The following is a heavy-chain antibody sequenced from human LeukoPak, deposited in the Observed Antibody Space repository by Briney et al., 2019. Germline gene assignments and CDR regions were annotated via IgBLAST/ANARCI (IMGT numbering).Heavy chain of an antibody. Sequence: SETLSLTCAVSGGSFSDYYWSWIRQSPGKGLEWIGEISHSGSTNYNPSLKSRVTISVDTSKNQFSLKLSSVTAADTAVYYCARGGGPIGNWGQGTLVTVSS. CDR3: ARGGGPIGN. CDR1: GGSFSDYY. J-gene: IGHJ4*02. D-gene: IGHD2-15*01. V-gene: IGHV4-34*01. CDR2: ISHSGST.